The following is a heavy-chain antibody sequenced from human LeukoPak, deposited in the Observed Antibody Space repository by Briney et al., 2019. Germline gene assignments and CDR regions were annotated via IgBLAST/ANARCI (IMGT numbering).Heavy chain of an antibody. J-gene: IGHJ4*02. Sequence: KTSETLSLTCAVYGGSFSGYYWSWIRQPPGKGLEWIGEINHSGSTNYNPSLKSRVTISVDTSKNQFSLKLSSVTAADTAVYYCARVNRKWELSLIWGQGTLVTVSS. D-gene: IGHD1-26*01. CDR1: GGSFSGYY. V-gene: IGHV4-34*01. CDR2: INHSGST. CDR3: ARVNRKWELSLI.